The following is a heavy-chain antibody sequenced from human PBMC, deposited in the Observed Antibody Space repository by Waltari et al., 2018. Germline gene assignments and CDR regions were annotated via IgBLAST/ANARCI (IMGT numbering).Heavy chain of an antibody. D-gene: IGHD4-17*01. V-gene: IGHV1-24*01. CDR2: FAPEDGET. CDR1: GYTLTELS. Sequence: QVQLVQSGAEVKKPGASVKVSCKVSGYTLTELSMHWVRQAPGKGLEWMGGFAPEDGETNYERKFQGRVTMTEETSTDTAYMELSSLRSEDTAVYYCATYGTGRSTGDAFDIWGQGTMVTVSS. J-gene: IGHJ3*02. CDR3: ATYGTGRSTGDAFDI.